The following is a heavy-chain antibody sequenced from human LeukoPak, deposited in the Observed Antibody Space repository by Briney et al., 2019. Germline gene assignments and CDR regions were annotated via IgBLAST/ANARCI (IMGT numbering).Heavy chain of an antibody. CDR1: GYTFSNYG. D-gene: IGHD3-22*01. J-gene: IGHJ4*02. CDR3: ARESQIRYYYDRSGYYYGALDY. CDR2: ISGYNGHP. Sequence: ASVKVSCKASGYTFSNYGFFWVRQAPGQGLEWMGWISGYNGHPNYAEKLQGRVTMTTDTSTSTAYMELRSLRSDDTAVFYCARESQIRYYYDRSGYYYGALDYWGQGSLVTVSS. V-gene: IGHV1-18*01.